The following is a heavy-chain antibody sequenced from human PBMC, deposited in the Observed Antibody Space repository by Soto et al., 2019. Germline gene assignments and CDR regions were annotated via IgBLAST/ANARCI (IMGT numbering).Heavy chain of an antibody. Sequence: GGSLRLSCAASGFTFSSYWMSWVRQAPGKGLEWVANIKQDGSEKYYVDSVKGRFTISRDNAKNSLYLQMNSLRAEDTAVYYCARPSAAGGYYYGMDVWGQGTTVTVSS. CDR3: ARPSAAGGYYYGMDV. CDR2: IKQDGSEK. J-gene: IGHJ6*02. D-gene: IGHD6-13*01. CDR1: GFTFSSYW. V-gene: IGHV3-7*01.